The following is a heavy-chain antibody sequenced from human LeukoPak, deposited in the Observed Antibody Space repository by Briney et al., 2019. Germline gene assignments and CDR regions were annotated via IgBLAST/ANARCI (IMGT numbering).Heavy chain of an antibody. CDR1: GGSISSSSYY. Sequence: SETLSLTCTASGGSISSSSYYWGWIRQPPGKGLEWIGSIYYSGSTYYNPSLKSRVTISVDTSKNQFSLKLSSVTAADTAVYYCARWMGGSDYFDYWGQGTLVTVS. J-gene: IGHJ4*02. V-gene: IGHV4-39*07. CDR2: IYYSGST. D-gene: IGHD3-10*01. CDR3: ARWMGGSDYFDY.